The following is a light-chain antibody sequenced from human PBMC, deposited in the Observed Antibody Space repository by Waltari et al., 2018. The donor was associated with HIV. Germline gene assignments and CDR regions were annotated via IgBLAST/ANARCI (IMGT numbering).Light chain of an antibody. CDR1: SPHIGNNY. J-gene: IGLJ2*01. CDR2: DNH. V-gene: IGLV1-51*01. Sequence: QSVLPQPPSVSAAPGQKITISCSGSSPHIGNNYVSCSQQLPGTAPKLLIYDNHKRPSGIPDRFSGSKSGTSATLGITGLQTGDEADYYCGTWDSSLSAGVFGGGTKVTVL. CDR3: GTWDSSLSAGV.